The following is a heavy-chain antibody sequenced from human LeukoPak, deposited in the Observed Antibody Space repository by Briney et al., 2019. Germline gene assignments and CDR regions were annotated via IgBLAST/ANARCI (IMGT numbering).Heavy chain of an antibody. CDR3: ARGTSYVWGSYRYDVWFDP. CDR2: INPNSGGT. CDR1: GYTFTDYF. J-gene: IGHJ5*02. D-gene: IGHD3-16*02. Sequence: ASVKVSCKASGYTFTDYFMHWVRQARGQGLEWMGWINPNSGGTNYAQKFQGRVTMTRDTSINTAHMEVSRLRSDDTAVYYCARGTSYVWGSYRYDVWFDPWGQGTLVTVSS. V-gene: IGHV1-2*02.